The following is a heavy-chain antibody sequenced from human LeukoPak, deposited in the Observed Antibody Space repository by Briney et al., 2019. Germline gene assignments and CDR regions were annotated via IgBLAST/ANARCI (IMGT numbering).Heavy chain of an antibody. V-gene: IGHV6-1*01. CDR2: TYYRSKWYN. CDR3: ARDQGPCGGDCYAYLNWFDP. D-gene: IGHD2-21*02. J-gene: IGHJ5*02. CDR1: GDSVSSNSAA. Sequence: SQTLSLTCAISGDSVSSNSAAWNWIRQSPSRGLEWLGRTYYRSKWYNDYAVSVKSRIIINPDTSKNQFSLQLNSVTPEDTAVYYCARDQGPCGGDCYAYLNWFDPWGQGTLVTVSS.